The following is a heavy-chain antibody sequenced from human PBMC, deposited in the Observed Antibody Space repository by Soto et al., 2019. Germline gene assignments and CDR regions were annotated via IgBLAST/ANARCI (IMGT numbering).Heavy chain of an antibody. J-gene: IGHJ4*02. V-gene: IGHV1-69*01. CDR3: ATGGRGDSSAPRFYFEY. Sequence: QVQLVQSGAEVKKPGSSVKVSCQASGGFFSSNAISWVRQAPGQGLEWMGGILPIFHTTHYAQKFQGRVTITADESTSTAYMELCSLKSEDTALYYCATGGRGDSSAPRFYFEYWGQGTLVPVSS. CDR2: ILPIFHTT. D-gene: IGHD5-18*01. CDR1: GGFFSSNA.